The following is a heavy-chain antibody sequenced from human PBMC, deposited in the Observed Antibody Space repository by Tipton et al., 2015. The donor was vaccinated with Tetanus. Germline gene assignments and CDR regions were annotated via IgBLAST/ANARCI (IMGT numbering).Heavy chain of an antibody. V-gene: IGHV1-18*01. Sequence: QLVQSGAEVKKPGASVKVSCKAPGYTFTSYGISWVRQAPGQGLEWMGWISAYNGNTNYAQKLQGRVTMTTDTSTSTAYMGLRSLRSDDTAVYYCARGEWGDYDLDYYYGMDVWGQGTTVTVSS. D-gene: IGHD4-17*01. J-gene: IGHJ6*02. CDR1: GYTFTSYG. CDR2: ISAYNGNT. CDR3: ARGEWGDYDLDYYYGMDV.